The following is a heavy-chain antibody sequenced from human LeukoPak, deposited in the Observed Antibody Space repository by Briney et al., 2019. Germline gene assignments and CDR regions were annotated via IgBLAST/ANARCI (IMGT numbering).Heavy chain of an antibody. J-gene: IGHJ4*02. Sequence: PGGSLRLSCAASGFTFSSYGMHWVRQAPGKGLEWVAVIWYDGSNKYYADSAKGRFTISRDNSKNTLYLQMNSLRAEDTAVYYCARDYSSGWSNTPYWGQGTLVTVSS. CDR1: GFTFSSYG. D-gene: IGHD6-19*01. V-gene: IGHV3-33*01. CDR3: ARDYSSGWSNTPY. CDR2: IWYDGSNK.